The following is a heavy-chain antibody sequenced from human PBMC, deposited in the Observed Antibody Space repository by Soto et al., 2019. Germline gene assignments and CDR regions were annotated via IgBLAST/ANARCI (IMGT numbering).Heavy chain of an antibody. CDR3: ARGGTPGLLEF. V-gene: IGHV4-59*01. CDR1: TDSMRTYS. CDR2: VYHTGRT. Sequence: QVQLQESGPGLVRPAETLSLICSVSTDSMRTYSWTWIRQSPGKGLEWIGYVYHTGRTEYNPSLESRVTMSIDMSKKQFPLQLTSVTAADPAVYFCARGGTPGLLEFWGPGTLVTVSS. J-gene: IGHJ4*02. D-gene: IGHD6-25*01.